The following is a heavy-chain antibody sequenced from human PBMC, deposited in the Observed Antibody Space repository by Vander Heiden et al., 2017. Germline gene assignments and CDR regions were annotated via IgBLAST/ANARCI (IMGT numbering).Heavy chain of an antibody. CDR2: ISSSSSYI. D-gene: IGHD3-3*01. V-gene: IGHV3-21*01. CDR3: ARRNDFWSGYYVDYYYGMDV. CDR1: GFTFSSYS. J-gene: IGHJ6*02. Sequence: EVQLVESGGGLVKPGGSLRLSCAASGFTFSSYSMTWVRQAPGKGLEWVSSISSSSSYIYYADSVKGRFTISRDNAKNSLYLQMNSLRAEDTAVYYCARRNDFWSGYYVDYYYGMDVWGQGTTVTVSS.